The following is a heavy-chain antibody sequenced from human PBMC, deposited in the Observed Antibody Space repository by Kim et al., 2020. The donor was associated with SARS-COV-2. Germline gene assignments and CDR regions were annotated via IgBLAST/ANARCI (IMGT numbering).Heavy chain of an antibody. J-gene: IGHJ5*02. CDR1: GGSISSSSYY. CDR2: IYYSGTT. D-gene: IGHD4-4*01. Sequence: SETLSLTCTVSGGSISSSSYYWGWIRQPRGKGLEWIGSIYYSGTTYYNPSLKSRVTISVDTSKKQFSLKLSSVTAADTAVYYCARRLPLSTVTTTSWFDPWGQGTLVTVSS. V-gene: IGHV4-39*01. CDR3: ARRLPLSTVTTTSWFDP.